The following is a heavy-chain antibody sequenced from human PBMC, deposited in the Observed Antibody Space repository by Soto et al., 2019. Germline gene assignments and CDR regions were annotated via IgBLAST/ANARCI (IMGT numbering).Heavy chain of an antibody. V-gene: IGHV1-18*01. CDR3: ARDSTQHSSGWYGNYYYYYYGMDV. CDR2: ISAYNGNT. J-gene: IGHJ6*02. Sequence: ASVKVSCKASGYTFTSYGISWVRQAPGQGLEWMGWISAYNGNTNYAQKLQGRVTMTTDTSTSTAYMELRSLRSDDTAVHYCARDSTQHSSGWYGNYYYYYYGMDVWGQGTKVTVSS. D-gene: IGHD6-19*01. CDR1: GYTFTSYG.